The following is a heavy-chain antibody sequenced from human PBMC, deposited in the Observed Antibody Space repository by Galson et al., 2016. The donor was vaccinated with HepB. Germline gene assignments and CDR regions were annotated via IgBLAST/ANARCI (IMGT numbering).Heavy chain of an antibody. V-gene: IGHV1-3*01. CDR2: INAGNGNT. J-gene: IGHJ4*02. Sequence: SVKVSCKASGYTFTSYAMHWVRQAPGQRLEWMGWINAGNGNTKYSQKFQGRVTITRDTSASTAYMELSSLRSEDTAVYYCARGDPCLWFGTLDYWGQGTLVTVSS. CDR3: ARGDPCLWFGTLDY. CDR1: GYTFTSYA. D-gene: IGHD3-10*01.